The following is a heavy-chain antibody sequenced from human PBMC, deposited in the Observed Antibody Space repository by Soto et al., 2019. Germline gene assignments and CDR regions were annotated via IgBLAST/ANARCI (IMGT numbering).Heavy chain of an antibody. J-gene: IGHJ4*02. Sequence: GGSLRLSCAASGFTFSSYSMSWVRQAPGKGLEWVSGFRTGGDDGTTYYADSVKGRFTISRDDSKNTLFLQMNSLRAEDAAIYYCAKKVNSGPGSQYFDYWGQGTLVTVSS. CDR1: GFTFSSYS. CDR3: AKKVNSGPGSQYFDY. D-gene: IGHD3-10*01. CDR2: FRTGGDDGTT. V-gene: IGHV3-23*01.